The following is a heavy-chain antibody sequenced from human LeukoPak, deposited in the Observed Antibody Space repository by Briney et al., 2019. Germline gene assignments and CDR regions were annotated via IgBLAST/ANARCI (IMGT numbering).Heavy chain of an antibody. V-gene: IGHV3-9*01. J-gene: IGHJ4*02. D-gene: IGHD3-10*01. CDR2: ISWNSGSI. Sequence: GGSLRLSCAASGFTFDDYAMHWVRQAPGKGLEWVSGISWNSGSIGYADSVKGRFTISRDNAKNSLYLQMNSLRAEDTALYYCAKDESWFGGGFDYWGQGTLVSVSS. CDR1: GFTFDDYA. CDR3: AKDESWFGGGFDY.